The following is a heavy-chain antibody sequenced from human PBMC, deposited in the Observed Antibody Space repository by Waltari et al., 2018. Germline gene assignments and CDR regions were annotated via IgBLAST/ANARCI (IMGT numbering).Heavy chain of an antibody. V-gene: IGHV1-69*01. Sequence: QVQLVQSGAEVKKPGSSVKVSCKASGGTFSSYAISWVRQAPGQGLEWMGGIIPILGTANYAQKFQGRVTITADESTSTAYMELSSLRSEDTAVYYCARDQYCSGGSCSHWYFDLWGRGTLVTVSS. J-gene: IGHJ2*01. CDR1: GGTFSSYA. D-gene: IGHD2-15*01. CDR2: IIPILGTA. CDR3: ARDQYCSGGSCSHWYFDL.